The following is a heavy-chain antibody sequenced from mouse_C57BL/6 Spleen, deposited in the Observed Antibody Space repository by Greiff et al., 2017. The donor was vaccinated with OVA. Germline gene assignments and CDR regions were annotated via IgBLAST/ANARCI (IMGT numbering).Heavy chain of an antibody. D-gene: IGHD3-2*02. J-gene: IGHJ3*01. CDR3: VRDKSSGYWFAY. CDR2: IRSKSSNYAS. V-gene: IGHV10-3*01. Sequence: EVQVVESGGGLVQPKGSLKLSCAASGFTFNTYAMHWVRQAPGKGMEWVARIRSKSSNYASYYADSVKDRFTISRDNSQSLLYLKMNNLKTEDTAMYYCVRDKSSGYWFAYWGQGTLVTVSA. CDR1: GFTFNTYA.